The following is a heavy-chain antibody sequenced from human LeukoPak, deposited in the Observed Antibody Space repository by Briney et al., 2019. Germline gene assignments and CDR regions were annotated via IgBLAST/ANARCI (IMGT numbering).Heavy chain of an antibody. D-gene: IGHD4-17*01. CDR3: ARGGVTTMTLRDLWLDY. J-gene: IGHJ4*02. Sequence: GGSLRLSCAASGFTFSSYSMNWVRQAPGKGLEWVSYISSRSSTIFYADSVKGRFTISRDNSKSTLYLQMNSLKAEDTAVYYCARGGVTTMTLRDLWLDYWGQGTLVTVSS. CDR1: GFTFSSYS. CDR2: ISSRSSTI. V-gene: IGHV3-48*01.